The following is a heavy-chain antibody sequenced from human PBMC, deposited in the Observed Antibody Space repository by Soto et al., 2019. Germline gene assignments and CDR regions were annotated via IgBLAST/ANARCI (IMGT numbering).Heavy chain of an antibody. CDR2: ISGSGGST. V-gene: IGHV3-23*01. D-gene: IGHD3-3*01. J-gene: IGHJ4*02. CDR3: ATIRLRFLEWSSPFDY. Sequence: GGSLRLSCAASGFTFSSYAMSWVRQAPGKGLEWVSAISGSGGSTYYADSVKGRFTISRDNSKNTLYLQMNGLRAEDTAVYYCATIRLRFLEWSSPFDYWGQGTLVTVSS. CDR1: GFTFSSYA.